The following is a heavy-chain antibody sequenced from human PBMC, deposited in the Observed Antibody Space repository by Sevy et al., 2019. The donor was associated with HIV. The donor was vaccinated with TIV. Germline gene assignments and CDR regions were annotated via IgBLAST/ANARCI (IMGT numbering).Heavy chain of an antibody. Sequence: GGSLRLSCAASGFTFSRYAMNWVRQAPGKGLEWVAVISSDGRNKYYADSVKGRFTISRDNSKNTLYLQMNSLRAEDTAVYYCARNPEGWGQGTLVTVSS. CDR2: ISSDGRNK. CDR3: ARNPEG. CDR1: GFTFSRYA. J-gene: IGHJ4*02. V-gene: IGHV3-30*04.